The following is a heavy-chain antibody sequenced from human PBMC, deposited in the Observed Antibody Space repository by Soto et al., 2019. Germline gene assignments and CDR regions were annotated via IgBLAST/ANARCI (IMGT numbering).Heavy chain of an antibody. J-gene: IGHJ6*02. CDR2: IYYSGST. Sequence: SETLSLTCTVSGGSISSGGYYWSWIRQHPGKGLEWIGYIYYSGSTYYNPSLKSRVTISVDTSKNQFSLKLSSVTAADTAVYYCARDYYDFWSGSRLGPSYYGMDVWGQGTTVTVSS. CDR3: ARDYYDFWSGSRLGPSYYGMDV. V-gene: IGHV4-31*03. CDR1: GGSISSGGYY. D-gene: IGHD3-3*01.